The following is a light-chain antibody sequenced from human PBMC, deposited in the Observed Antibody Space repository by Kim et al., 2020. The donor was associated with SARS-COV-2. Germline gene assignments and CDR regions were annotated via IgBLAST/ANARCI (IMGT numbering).Light chain of an antibody. CDR2: DAS. CDR3: QQRSNWPLT. J-gene: IGKJ4*01. V-gene: IGKV3-11*01. CDR1: QSVSSY. Sequence: EIVLTQSPATLSLSPGERVTLSCRASQSVSSYLAWYQQKPGQAPRLLIYDASNRATGIPARFSGGGSGTDFTLTISSLEPEDFAVYYCQQRSNWPLTLGGGTKVDIK.